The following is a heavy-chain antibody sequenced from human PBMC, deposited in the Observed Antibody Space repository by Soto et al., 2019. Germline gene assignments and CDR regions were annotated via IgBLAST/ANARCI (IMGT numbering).Heavy chain of an antibody. D-gene: IGHD1-1*01. V-gene: IGHV3-30*18. CDR3: AKPGTTTWYFDL. CDR1: GFTFSSYG. J-gene: IGHJ2*01. Sequence: QVQLVESGGGVVQPGRSLRLSCAASGFTFSSYGMHWVRQAPGKGLEWVAVISYDGSNKYYADSVKGRFTISRDNSKNTLYLQMNSLRAEDTAVYYCAKPGTTTWYFDLWGRGTLVTVSS. CDR2: ISYDGSNK.